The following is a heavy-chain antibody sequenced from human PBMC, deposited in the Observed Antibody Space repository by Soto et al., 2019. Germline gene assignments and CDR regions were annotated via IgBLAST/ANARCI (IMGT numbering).Heavy chain of an antibody. V-gene: IGHV4-34*01. J-gene: IGHJ6*02. CDR3: AREKRRYYYDSSGYYSPVLLKYYYYGMDV. Sequence: SSETLSLTCAVYGGSFSGYYWSWIRQPPGKGLEWIGEINHSGSTNYNPSLKSRVTISVDTSKNQFSLKLSSVTAADTAVYYCAREKRRYYYDSSGYYSPVLLKYYYYGMDVWGQGTTVTV. D-gene: IGHD3-22*01. CDR2: INHSGST. CDR1: GGSFSGYY.